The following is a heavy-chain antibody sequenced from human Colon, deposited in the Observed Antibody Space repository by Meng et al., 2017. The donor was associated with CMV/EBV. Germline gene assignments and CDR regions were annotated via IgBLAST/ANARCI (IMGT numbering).Heavy chain of an antibody. CDR2: IKQGGSEK. D-gene: IGHD4-11*01. J-gene: IGHJ5*02. CDR3: ARASNSSFDP. Sequence: GESLKISCAASGFTFSSYWMSWVRQAPGKGLEWVANIKQGGSEKYYVDSVKGRFTISRDNAKNSLYLQMNSLRAEDTAVYYCARASNSSFDPWGQGTLVTVSS. V-gene: IGHV3-7*01. CDR1: GFTFSSYW.